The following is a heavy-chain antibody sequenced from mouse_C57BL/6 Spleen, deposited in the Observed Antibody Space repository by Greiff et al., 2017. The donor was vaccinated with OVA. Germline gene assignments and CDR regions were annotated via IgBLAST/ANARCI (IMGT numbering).Heavy chain of an antibody. Sequence: EVMLVESGGGLVQPGGSLSLSCAASGFTFTDYYMSWVRQPPGKALEWLGFIRNKANGYTTEYSASVKGRFTISRDNSPSILYLQMNALRADDNATYCCARSKIYYDYDGHAMDYRGQGTSVTVSS. V-gene: IGHV7-3*01. D-gene: IGHD2-4*01. J-gene: IGHJ4*01. CDR1: GFTFTDYY. CDR2: IRNKANGYTT. CDR3: ARSKIYYDYDGHAMDY.